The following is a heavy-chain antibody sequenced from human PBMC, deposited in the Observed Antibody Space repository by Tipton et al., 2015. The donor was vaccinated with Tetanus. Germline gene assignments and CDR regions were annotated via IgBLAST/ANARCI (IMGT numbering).Heavy chain of an antibody. CDR1: GGSISSGGYY. D-gene: IGHD3-9*01. CDR3: ARDRLYYDILTGYLDTYYFDY. CDR2: IYYGGST. Sequence: GLVKPSQTLSLTCTVSGGSISSGGYYWSWIRQHPGKGLEWIGYIYYGGSTYYNPSLKSRVTISVDTSKNQFSLKLSSVTAADTAVYYRARDRLYYDILTGYLDTYYFDYWGQGTLVTVSS. J-gene: IGHJ4*02. V-gene: IGHV4-31*03.